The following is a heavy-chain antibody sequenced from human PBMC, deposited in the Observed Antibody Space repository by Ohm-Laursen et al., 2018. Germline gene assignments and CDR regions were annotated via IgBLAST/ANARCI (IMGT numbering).Heavy chain of an antibody. CDR1: GFTFSTYA. V-gene: IGHV3-23*01. Sequence: SLRLSCAASGFTFSTYAMSWVRQAPGKGLEWVSAISSSGINTYYADSVKGRFTISRDNSKNTLYLQMNSLRAEDTAVYYCARGGQQQVEDYWGQGTLVTVSS. D-gene: IGHD6-13*01. CDR2: ISSSGINT. J-gene: IGHJ4*02. CDR3: ARGGQQQVEDY.